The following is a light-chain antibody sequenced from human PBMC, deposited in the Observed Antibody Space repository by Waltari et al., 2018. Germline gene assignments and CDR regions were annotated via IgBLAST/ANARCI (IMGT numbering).Light chain of an antibody. CDR3: QQRSKWPLT. J-gene: IGKJ4*01. CDR2: DAS. Sequence: DIVLTQSPATLSLSPGERATLSCRASQIVTNYLAWDQLKPGQAPRLLIYDASNRATGIPARFSGSGSGTDFTLTISNLEPEDSAVYYCQQRSKWPLTFGGGTKVEIK. CDR1: QIVTNY. V-gene: IGKV3-11*01.